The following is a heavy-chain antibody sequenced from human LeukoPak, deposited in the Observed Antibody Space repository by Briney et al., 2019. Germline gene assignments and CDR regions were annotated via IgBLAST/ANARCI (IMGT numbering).Heavy chain of an antibody. Sequence: GGSLRLSCAASGFTFSSYGMHWVRQAPGKGLEWVAVISYDGSNKYYADSVKGRFTISRDNSKNTLYLQMNSLRAEDTAVYYCARVFCTNGVCSMGSDYWGQGTLVTVSS. CDR3: ARVFCTNGVCSMGSDY. J-gene: IGHJ4*02. D-gene: IGHD2-8*01. CDR1: GFTFSSYG. V-gene: IGHV3-30*03. CDR2: ISYDGSNK.